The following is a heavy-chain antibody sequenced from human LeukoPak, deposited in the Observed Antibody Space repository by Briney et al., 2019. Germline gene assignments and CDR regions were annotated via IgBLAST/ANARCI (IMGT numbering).Heavy chain of an antibody. V-gene: IGHV3-23*01. J-gene: IGHJ4*02. CDR1: GFTFSSCA. D-gene: IGHD3-10*01. Sequence: PGGSLRLSCAASGFTFSSCAMSWVRQALGKGLEWVSGISTSGGSTYYADSVKGRFTISRDNSKNTLYLQISTLRPEDTAVYYCATEQWFVNSYYFDYWGQGTLVTVSS. CDR2: ISTSGGST. CDR3: ATEQWFVNSYYFDY.